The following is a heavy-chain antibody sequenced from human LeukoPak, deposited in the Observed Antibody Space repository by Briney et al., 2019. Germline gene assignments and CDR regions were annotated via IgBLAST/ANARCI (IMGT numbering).Heavy chain of an antibody. CDR3: AKDDAWLQYGN. V-gene: IGHV3-23*01. D-gene: IGHD5-24*01. Sequence: GGSLRLSCAASGFTFSSHGMNWVRQAPGKGLEWVSGISPNGVITYYADSVKGRFTISRDNSKGTVYLQMDSLRPEDTAVYYCAKDDAWLQYGNWGRGTLVTVSS. CDR1: GFTFSSHG. CDR2: ISPNGVIT. J-gene: IGHJ4*02.